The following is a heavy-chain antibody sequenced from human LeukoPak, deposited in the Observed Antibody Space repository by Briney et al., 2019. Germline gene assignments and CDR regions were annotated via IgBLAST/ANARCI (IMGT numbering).Heavy chain of an antibody. CDR2: ISTYNGNT. CDR3: ARIRSGYYYLFFQH. CDR1: GYTFSNYG. D-gene: IGHD3-22*01. V-gene: IGHV1-18*01. Sequence: ASVKVSCKASGYTFSNYGIIWVRQAPGQGLEWMGWISTYNGNTHYAQKFQGRVTMTTDTSTSTAYMELRSLRSDDTAVYYCARIRSGYYYLFFQHWGQGTLVTVSS. J-gene: IGHJ1*01.